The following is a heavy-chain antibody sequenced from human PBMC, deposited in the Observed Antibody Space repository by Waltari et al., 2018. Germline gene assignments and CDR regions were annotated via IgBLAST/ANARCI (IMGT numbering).Heavy chain of an antibody. D-gene: IGHD2-15*01. J-gene: IGHJ4*02. CDR2: ISWDGSST. CDR3: AKDIPYYCSGGSCPLQFDY. Sequence: EVQLVESGGVVVQPGGSLRLSCAASGFTFDDSTMHWVRQTPGKGLEWVSLISWDGSSTYYADSVKGRFTISRDNSKNSLYLQMNSLRTEDTALYYCAKDIPYYCSGGSCPLQFDYWGQGTLVTVSS. V-gene: IGHV3-43*01. CDR1: GFTFDDST.